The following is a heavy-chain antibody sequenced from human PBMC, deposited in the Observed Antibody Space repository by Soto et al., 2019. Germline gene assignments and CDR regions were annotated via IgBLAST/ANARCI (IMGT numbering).Heavy chain of an antibody. J-gene: IGHJ6*02. Sequence: PSESLSVVCAVYVGSFSGYYWSWIRQRPGKGLEWIGEINQSGSTNYNPSVKIRVTISVDTSKNQFSLKLSSVTAADTAVYYCARERIMYYYYGMDVWGQGTTVTVSS. D-gene: IGHD2-8*01. CDR1: VGSFSGYY. CDR2: INQSGST. CDR3: ARERIMYYYYGMDV. V-gene: IGHV4-34*01.